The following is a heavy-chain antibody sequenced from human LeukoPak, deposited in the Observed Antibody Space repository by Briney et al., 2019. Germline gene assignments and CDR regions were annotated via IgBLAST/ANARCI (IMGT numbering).Heavy chain of an antibody. Sequence: GGSLRLSCAVSGFSFSSYAMTWVRQAPGKGLGWVSAISDSGGGTYYADSVKGRFTISRDNSKNTLYLQMNNLRAEDTAVYYCAKKPGAFDIWGQGTMVTVSS. D-gene: IGHD3-10*01. CDR1: GFSFSSYA. V-gene: IGHV3-23*01. J-gene: IGHJ3*02. CDR3: AKKPGAFDI. CDR2: ISDSGGGT.